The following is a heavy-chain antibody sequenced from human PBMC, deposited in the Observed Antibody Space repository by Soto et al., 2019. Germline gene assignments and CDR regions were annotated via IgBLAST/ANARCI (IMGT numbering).Heavy chain of an antibody. CDR2: INPAGNVQ. CDR1: GLTFSISW. J-gene: IGHJ3*02. CDR3: ATANTPYAFDM. V-gene: IGHV3-7*01. Sequence: VQLVESGGGLVQPGESLRLSCTASGLTFSISWMTWVRQAPGEGLEWVSNINPAGNVQHYADSVKERFTISRDNAKNSLFLQMSGLRVEDTAVSSWATANTPYAFDMWGQGTMVTVSS.